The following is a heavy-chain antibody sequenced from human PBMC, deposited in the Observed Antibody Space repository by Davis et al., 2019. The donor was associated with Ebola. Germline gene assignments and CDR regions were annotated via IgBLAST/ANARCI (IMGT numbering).Heavy chain of an antibody. Sequence: PGGSLRLSCAASGFTFTTFAMHWVRQAPDGGLEWVAFISPDGNKLFYGDSVKGRFTISRDTANNTVNLQMNSLRVEDTAIYFCAKEALHSGGTFDVWGQGTMVTVSS. CDR2: ISPDGNKL. CDR1: GFTFTTFA. J-gene: IGHJ3*01. V-gene: IGHV3-30*18. CDR3: AKEALHSGGTFDV. D-gene: IGHD2-15*01.